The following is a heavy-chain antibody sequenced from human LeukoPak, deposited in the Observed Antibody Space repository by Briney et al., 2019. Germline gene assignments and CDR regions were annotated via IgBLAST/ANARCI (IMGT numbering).Heavy chain of an antibody. CDR2: TYYRATWYN. V-gene: IGHV6-1*01. CDR3: ARDPTGGGFEN. CDR1: GDSDFSHSAA. D-gene: IGHD3-10*01. J-gene: IGHJ4*02. Sequence: SHPLTLTCAISGDSDFSHSAAWNWIRQSPSRVLEWLGRTYYRATWYNDYAVSVKSQITINADTSNNQFPLQLNSVTPEDTAVYYCARDPTGGGFENWGQGARDTVSS.